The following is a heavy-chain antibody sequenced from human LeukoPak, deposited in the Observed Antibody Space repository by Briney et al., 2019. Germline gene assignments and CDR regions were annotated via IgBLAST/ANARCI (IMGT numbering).Heavy chain of an antibody. Sequence: GGSLRLPCAASGFTFNNCAMTWVRQAPGKGLEWVSSITASGGSTYYADSVKGRFTISRDNSKNTVYLQVNSLRAKDTALYYCAKDEALATWNYWGQGTLVTVSS. V-gene: IGHV3-23*01. CDR1: GFTFNNCA. CDR3: AKDEALATWNY. J-gene: IGHJ4*02. CDR2: ITASGGST. D-gene: IGHD5-24*01.